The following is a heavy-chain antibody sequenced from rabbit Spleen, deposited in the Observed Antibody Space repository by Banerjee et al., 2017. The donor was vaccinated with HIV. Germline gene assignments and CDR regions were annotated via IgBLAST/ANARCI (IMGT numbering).Heavy chain of an antibody. CDR2: IDAGSSGFT. J-gene: IGHJ6*01. CDR3: ARDTSSSFSSYGTDL. D-gene: IGHD1-1*01. CDR1: GFDFSNYG. V-gene: IGHV1S45*01. Sequence: QEQLVESGGGLVQPGGSLKLSCKASGFDFSNYGVSWVRQAPGKGLEWIACIDAGSSGFTYFATWTKGRFTCSKPSSTTVTLQMTRLTAADTAIYFCARDTSSSFSSYGTDLWGPGTLVTVS.